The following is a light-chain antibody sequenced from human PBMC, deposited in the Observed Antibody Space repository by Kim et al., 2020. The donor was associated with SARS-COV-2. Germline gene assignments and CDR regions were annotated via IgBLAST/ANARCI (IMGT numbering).Light chain of an antibody. Sequence: YWAPGERAPRPCRTSQSVSTYLAWYKQKPGQAPRLLIYDASNRATDIPARFSGSGSETDFTLTISSLEPEDFAVYYCQHRYNWPRTFGQGTKLEI. V-gene: IGKV3-11*01. J-gene: IGKJ2*01. CDR1: QSVSTY. CDR3: QHRYNWPRT. CDR2: DAS.